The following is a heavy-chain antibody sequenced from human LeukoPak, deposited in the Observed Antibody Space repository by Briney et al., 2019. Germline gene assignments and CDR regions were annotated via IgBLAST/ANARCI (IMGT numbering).Heavy chain of an antibody. Sequence: SETLSLTCTVSGGSISSFYWGWIRQSPGKGLEWIGYIFYSGSTSYNPSLKTRVTISVDTSKNHFSLKLSSVTAADTAIYYCARRSGSYYPYWGQGTRVTVSS. CDR2: IFYSGST. CDR1: GGSISSFY. V-gene: IGHV4-59*08. CDR3: ARRSGSYYPY. J-gene: IGHJ4*02. D-gene: IGHD1-26*01.